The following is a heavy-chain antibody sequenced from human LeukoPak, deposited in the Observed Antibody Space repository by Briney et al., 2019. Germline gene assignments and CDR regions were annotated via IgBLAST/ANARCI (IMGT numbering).Heavy chain of an antibody. J-gene: IGHJ4*02. CDR2: IYSGGST. Sequence: GGSLRLSCAASGFIVSSKYMSWVPQAPGKGLEWVSVIYSGGSTYYAASVEGRFTISRDNSKNTVYLQMNNLRVDDTAVYYCARAGPIDYWGQGILVTVSS. CDR3: ARAGPIDY. V-gene: IGHV3-53*01. CDR1: GFIVSSKY.